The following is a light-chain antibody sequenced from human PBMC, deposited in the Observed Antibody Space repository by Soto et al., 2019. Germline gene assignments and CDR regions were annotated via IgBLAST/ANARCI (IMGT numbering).Light chain of an antibody. CDR1: QSVSTN. J-gene: IGKJ3*01. V-gene: IGKV3-15*01. CDR3: QHYGGSFI. CDR2: RAS. Sequence: EIVMTQSPATLSVSPGERATLSCRASQSVSTNLAWYQQKPGQAPRLLIYRASTRATGIPARFSGSGSGTDFTLSISRLEPEDFAVYYCQHYGGSFIFGPGTKVDIK.